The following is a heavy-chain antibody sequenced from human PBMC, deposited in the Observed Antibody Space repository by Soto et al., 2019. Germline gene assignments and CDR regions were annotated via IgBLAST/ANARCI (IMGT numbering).Heavy chain of an antibody. CDR2: ISGSDGST. V-gene: IGHV3-23*01. J-gene: IGHJ4*02. D-gene: IGHD4-17*01. CDR3: ASPPRATVTDNIFDF. CDR1: GFTFNSYA. Sequence: PGGSLRLSCAASGFTFNSYAMNWVRQAPGKGLEWVSGISGSDGSTYYSDSVKGRFTISRDNSKNTLYLQMTGLRAEDTALYYCASPPRATVTDNIFDFWGQGTLVT.